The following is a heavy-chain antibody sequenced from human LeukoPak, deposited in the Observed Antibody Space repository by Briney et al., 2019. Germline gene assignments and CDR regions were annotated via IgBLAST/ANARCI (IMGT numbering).Heavy chain of an antibody. V-gene: IGHV4-59*12. CDR2: IYYSGST. Sequence: SETLSLTCTVSGGSISSYYWSWIRQPPGKGLEWIGYIYYSGSTNYNPSLKSRVTISVDKSKNQFSLKLSSVTAADTAVYYCARVLSQNYYDSSGYYGAFDIWGQGTMVTVSS. D-gene: IGHD3-22*01. CDR1: GGSISSYY. J-gene: IGHJ3*02. CDR3: ARVLSQNYYDSSGYYGAFDI.